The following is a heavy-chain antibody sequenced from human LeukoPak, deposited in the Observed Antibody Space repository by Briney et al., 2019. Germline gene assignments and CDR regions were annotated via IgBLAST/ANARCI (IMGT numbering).Heavy chain of an antibody. Sequence: LSLTCAVYGGSFSGYYWMHWVRQPPGKGLEWVAVISYDGSDKYYADSVKGRFTISRDNSKNTLYLQMNSLRAEDTAVYYCAKDGVAGSPYYYSYMDVWGKGTPVTVSS. CDR3: AKDGVAGSPYYYSYMDV. CDR1: GGSFSGYY. D-gene: IGHD6-19*01. CDR2: ISYDGSDK. J-gene: IGHJ6*03. V-gene: IGHV3-30*18.